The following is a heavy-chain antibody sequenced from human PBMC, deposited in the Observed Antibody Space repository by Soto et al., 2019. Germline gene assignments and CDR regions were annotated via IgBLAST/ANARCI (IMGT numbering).Heavy chain of an antibody. Sequence: SVKVSCKVSGGTFSSYAISWVRQAPGQGLEWMGGIIPIFGTANYAQKFQGRVTITADKSTSTAYMELSSLRSEDTAVYYCASVDTAALYNWFDPWGKGTLVTVSS. CDR3: ASVDTAALYNWFDP. D-gene: IGHD5-18*01. CDR2: IIPIFGTA. V-gene: IGHV1-69*06. J-gene: IGHJ5*02. CDR1: GGTFSSYA.